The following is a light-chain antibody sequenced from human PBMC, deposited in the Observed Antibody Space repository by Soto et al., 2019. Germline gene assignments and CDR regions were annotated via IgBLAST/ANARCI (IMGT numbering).Light chain of an antibody. J-gene: IGKJ4*01. CDR3: QQYNSWPLT. CDR1: QRIGNY. CDR2: DIF. Sequence: EIVMTQSPATLSVSPGDRATISCRASQRIGNYLTWYQQKPGQAPRLVIYDIFTLDTGVPTRISGSGSGTQFTLTISSLQPEDFAVYYCQQYNSWPLTFGGGTKVEIK. V-gene: IGKV3D-15*01.